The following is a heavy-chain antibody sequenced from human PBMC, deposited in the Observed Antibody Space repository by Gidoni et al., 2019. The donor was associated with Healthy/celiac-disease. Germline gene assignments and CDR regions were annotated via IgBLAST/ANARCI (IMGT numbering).Heavy chain of an antibody. J-gene: IGHJ4*02. Sequence: QVQLVQSGAEVKKPGASVKVSCKASGYTFTGSYMHWVRQAPGQGLEWMGWINPNSGGTNYAQKFQGRVTMTRDTSISTAYMELSRLRSDDTAVYYCARDSSGYCSSTSCYDLDYWGQGTLVTVSS. CDR2: INPNSGGT. CDR1: GYTFTGSY. D-gene: IGHD2-2*01. CDR3: ARDSSGYCSSTSCYDLDY. V-gene: IGHV1-2*02.